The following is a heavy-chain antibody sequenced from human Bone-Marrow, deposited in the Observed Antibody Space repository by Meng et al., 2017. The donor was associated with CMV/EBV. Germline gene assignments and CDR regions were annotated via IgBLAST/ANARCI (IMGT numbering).Heavy chain of an antibody. CDR3: VSNSLGGDCHFKIDF. CDR1: GFIFSDHY. J-gene: IGHJ4*02. V-gene: IGHV3-72*01. D-gene: IGHD2-21*01. CDR2: IKHRAEKFAT. Sequence: GGSLRLSCAASGFIFSDHYVDWVRQAPGKGLEWVGRIKHRAEKFATEYAASVKGRFTISRDESERSLYLQMNSLKSEDTAMYYCVSNSLGGDCHFKIDFWGQGTLVTVSS.